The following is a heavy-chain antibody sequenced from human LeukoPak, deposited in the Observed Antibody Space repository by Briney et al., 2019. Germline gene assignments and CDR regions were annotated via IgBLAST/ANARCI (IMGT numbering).Heavy chain of an antibody. CDR1: GGTFSSYA. J-gene: IGHJ3*02. D-gene: IGHD3-22*01. CDR3: ARDHDYYDSSGYSHDALDI. CDR2: IIPIFGTA. V-gene: IGHV1-69*13. Sequence: ASVKVSCKASGGTFSSYAISWVRQAPGQGLEWMGGIIPIFGTANYAQKFQGRVTITADESTSTAYMELSSLRSEDTAVYYCARDHDYYDSSGYSHDALDIWGQGTMVTVSS.